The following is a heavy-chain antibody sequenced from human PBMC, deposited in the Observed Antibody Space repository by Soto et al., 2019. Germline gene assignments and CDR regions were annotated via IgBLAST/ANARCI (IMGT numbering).Heavy chain of an antibody. CDR3: AREAEDLTSNFDY. J-gene: IGHJ4*02. Sequence: GGSLRLSCAASGFTFSSYSMNWVRHAPGKWLEWVSSISSSSSYIYYADSVKGRFTISRDNAKNSLYLQMNSLRAEDTAVYYCAREAEDLTSNFDYWGQGTLVTVSS. V-gene: IGHV3-21*01. CDR2: ISSSSSYI. CDR1: GFTFSSYS.